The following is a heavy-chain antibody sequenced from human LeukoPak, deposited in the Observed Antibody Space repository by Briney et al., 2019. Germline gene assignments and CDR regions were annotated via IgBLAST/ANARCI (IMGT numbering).Heavy chain of an antibody. J-gene: IGHJ6*02. Sequence: SVKVSCKASGGTCSSYAISWVRQAPGQGLEWMGGIIPIFGTANYAQKFQGRVTITADESTSTAYMELSSLRSEDTAVYYCARLPLRSIAVGYYGMDVWGQGTTVTVSS. CDR3: ARLPLRSIAVGYYGMDV. D-gene: IGHD6-6*01. CDR2: IIPIFGTA. CDR1: GGTCSSYA. V-gene: IGHV1-69*13.